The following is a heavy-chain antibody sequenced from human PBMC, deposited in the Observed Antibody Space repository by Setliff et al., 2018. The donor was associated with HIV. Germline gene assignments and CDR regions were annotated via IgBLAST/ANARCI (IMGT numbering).Heavy chain of an antibody. CDR3: ARDPLWMRAFDI. J-gene: IGHJ3*02. CDR2: INHSGRA. D-gene: IGHD2-21*01. Sequence: PSETLSLTCTVSGGSISSSSNYWAWIRQPPGKGLEWLGEINHSGRARYNPSLKSRVTILVDTSKNQFSLRLRSVTAADKAVYYCARDPLWMRAFDIWGQGTMVTVSS. CDR1: GGSISSSSNY. V-gene: IGHV4-39*07.